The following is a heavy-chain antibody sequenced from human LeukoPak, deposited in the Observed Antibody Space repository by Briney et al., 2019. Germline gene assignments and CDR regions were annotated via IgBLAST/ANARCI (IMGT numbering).Heavy chain of an antibody. CDR2: ISGSGGST. V-gene: IGHV3-23*01. Sequence: PGGSLRLSCAASGFTFSSYGMSWVRQAPGKGLEWVSAISGSGGSTYYADSVKGRFIISRDNSKNMLYLQINSLRTEDTALYYCAKNSRGSGNFPGNWFDPWGQGTRVTVSS. CDR3: AKNSRGSGNFPGNWFDP. D-gene: IGHD3-10*01. J-gene: IGHJ5*02. CDR1: GFTFSSYG.